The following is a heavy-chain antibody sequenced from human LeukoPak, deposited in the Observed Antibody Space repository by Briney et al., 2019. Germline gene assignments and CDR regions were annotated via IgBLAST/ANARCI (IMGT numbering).Heavy chain of an antibody. CDR1: GGSINSNY. J-gene: IGHJ6*02. V-gene: IGHV4-59*08. CDR3: ARQAILTGYRFVDV. D-gene: IGHD3-9*01. Sequence: PSETLSLTCTVSGGSINSNYWSWIRQPPGKGLEWIGYIYYSGSTNYNPSLKSRVTISVDTSKNQFSLKLSSVTAADTAVYYCARQAILTGYRFVDVWGQGATVTVSS. CDR2: IYYSGST.